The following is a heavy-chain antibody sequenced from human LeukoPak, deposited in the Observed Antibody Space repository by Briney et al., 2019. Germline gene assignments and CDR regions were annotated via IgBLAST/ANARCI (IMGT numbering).Heavy chain of an antibody. V-gene: IGHV3-7*01. CDR1: GFTFSSYW. CDR3: ARDPTYYDILTGYYPTNWFDP. D-gene: IGHD3-9*01. CDR2: IKQDGSEK. J-gene: IGHJ5*02. Sequence: GGSLRLSCAASGFTFSSYWMSWVRQAPGKGLEWVANIKQDGSEKYYVDSVKGRFTISRDNAKNTLYLQMNSLRAEDTAVYYCARDPTYYDILTGYYPTNWFDPWGQGTLVTVSS.